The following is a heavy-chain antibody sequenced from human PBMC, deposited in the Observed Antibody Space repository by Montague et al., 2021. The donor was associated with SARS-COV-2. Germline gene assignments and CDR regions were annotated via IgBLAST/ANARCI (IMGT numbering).Heavy chain of an antibody. CDR2: VDKSDNT. Sequence: SETLSLTCTVSGDSISTNYWSWIRQPPGKGLEWIGYVDKSDNTDYNPSLKSRVTISLDTSKKQFSLKLNSVTSADTAVYYCTSGEGNYGWRYYFDSWGQGTLVTVSS. CDR3: TSGEGNYGWRYYFDS. D-gene: IGHD3-10*01. J-gene: IGHJ4*02. CDR1: GDSISTNY. V-gene: IGHV4-59*01.